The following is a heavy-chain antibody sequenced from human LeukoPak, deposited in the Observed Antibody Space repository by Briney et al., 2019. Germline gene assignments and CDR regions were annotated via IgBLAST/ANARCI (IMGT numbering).Heavy chain of an antibody. J-gene: IGHJ6*03. CDR2: ISYDGSNK. CDR1: GFTFSSYA. D-gene: IGHD2-2*01. V-gene: IGHV3-30-3*01. Sequence: GGSLRLSCAASGFTFSSYAMHWVRQAPGKGLEWVAVISYDGSNKYYADSVKGRFTISRDNSKNTLYLQMNSLRAEDTAVYYCAKEAYCSSTSCYYYYYYYMDVWGKGTTVTVSS. CDR3: AKEAYCSSTSCYYYYYYYMDV.